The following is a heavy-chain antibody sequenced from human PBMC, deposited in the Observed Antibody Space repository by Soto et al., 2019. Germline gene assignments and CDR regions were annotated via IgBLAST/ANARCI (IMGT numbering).Heavy chain of an antibody. CDR3: ARDFSSSGNYYYYGMDV. Sequence: QVQLVESGGGVVQPGRSLRLSCAASGFTFSSYAMHWVRQAPGKGLEWVAVISYDGSNKYYADSVKGRFTISRDNSKNTLYLQMNSLRAEDTAVYYCARDFSSSGNYYYYGMDVWGQGTTVTVSS. CDR1: GFTFSSYA. CDR2: ISYDGSNK. D-gene: IGHD6-6*01. J-gene: IGHJ6*02. V-gene: IGHV3-30-3*01.